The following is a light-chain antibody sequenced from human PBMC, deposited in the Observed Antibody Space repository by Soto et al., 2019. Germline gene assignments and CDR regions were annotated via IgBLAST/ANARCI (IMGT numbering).Light chain of an antibody. CDR1: QSVSSSY. CDR3: QQYNPPLT. V-gene: IGKV3-20*01. J-gene: IGKJ4*01. Sequence: EIVLTQSPGTLSLSPGERATLFCRASQSVSSSYLAWYQQKPGQAPRLLIYGASSRATGIPDRFSGSGSGTDFTLTISRLEPEDFAVYFCQQYNPPLTFGGGTKVDIK. CDR2: GAS.